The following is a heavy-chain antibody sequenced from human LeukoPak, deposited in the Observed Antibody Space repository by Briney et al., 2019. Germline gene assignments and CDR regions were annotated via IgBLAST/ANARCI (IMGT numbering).Heavy chain of an antibody. Sequence: GESLKISRKGSGYSFTSYWIGWVRQMPGKGLEWMGIIYPGDSDTRYSPSFQGQVTISADKSISTAYLQWSSLKASDTAMYYCARLALRTTVVKLWYFDLWGRGTLVTVSS. CDR3: ARLALRTTVVKLWYFDL. J-gene: IGHJ2*01. V-gene: IGHV5-51*01. D-gene: IGHD4-23*01. CDR2: IYPGDSDT. CDR1: GYSFTSYW.